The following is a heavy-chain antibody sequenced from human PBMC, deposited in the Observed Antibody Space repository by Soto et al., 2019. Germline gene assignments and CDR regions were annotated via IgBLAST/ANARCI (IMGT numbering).Heavy chain of an antibody. Sequence: VKVSCKASGGTFSSYAISWVRQAPGQGLEWMGGIIPIFGTANYAQKFQGRVTITADESTSTAYMELSSLRSEDTAVYYCARDKRELLPPFDAFDIWGQGTMVTVSS. V-gene: IGHV1-69*01. CDR3: ARDKRELLPPFDAFDI. CDR2: IIPIFGTA. D-gene: IGHD1-26*01. CDR1: GGTFSSYA. J-gene: IGHJ3*02.